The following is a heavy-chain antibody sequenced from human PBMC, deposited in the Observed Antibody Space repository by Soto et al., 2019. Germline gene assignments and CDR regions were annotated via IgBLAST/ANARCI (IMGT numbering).Heavy chain of an antibody. CDR3: ATSNWFDP. CDR2: IYYSGST. J-gene: IGHJ5*02. CDR1: GGSISSRGYY. Sequence: QLQLQESGPGLVKPSGTLSLTCTVSGGSISSRGYYWGWIRQPPGKGLEWIVTIYYSGSTYYNPSLKSRVTISVDTSKNQFSLKLSSVTAADTAVYYCATSNWFDPWGQGTLVTVSS. V-gene: IGHV4-39*01.